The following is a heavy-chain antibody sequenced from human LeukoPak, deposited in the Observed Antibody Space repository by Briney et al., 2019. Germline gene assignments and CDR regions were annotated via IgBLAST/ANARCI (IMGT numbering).Heavy chain of an antibody. V-gene: IGHV4-38-2*02. Sequence: SETLSLTCSVSGYSISSGYYWGWIRQPPGRGLEWIGSIYYTGGTLYNPSLKSRVSMSVDTSTNQFSLKLTSVTAADTAVYYCARDRTGRNTAQDDYWGQGTLVTVSS. CDR1: GYSISSGYY. J-gene: IGHJ4*02. CDR3: ARDRTGRNTAQDDY. D-gene: IGHD5-18*01. CDR2: IYYTGGT.